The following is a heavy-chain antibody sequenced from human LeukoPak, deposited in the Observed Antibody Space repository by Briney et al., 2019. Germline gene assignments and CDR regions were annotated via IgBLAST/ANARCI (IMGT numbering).Heavy chain of an antibody. D-gene: IGHD3-22*01. CDR2: INHSGST. CDR3: ARGYLAYYDSSGYVPYYFNY. V-gene: IGHV4-34*01. Sequence: SETLCLTCAVYGGSFSDYYWSRIRQPPGKGLEWIEEINHSGSTNYNPSLKSRVTISVDTSKKQFSLKLSSVTAADTAVYYCARGYLAYYDSSGYVPYYFNYWGQGTLVTVSS. CDR1: GGSFSDYY. J-gene: IGHJ4*02.